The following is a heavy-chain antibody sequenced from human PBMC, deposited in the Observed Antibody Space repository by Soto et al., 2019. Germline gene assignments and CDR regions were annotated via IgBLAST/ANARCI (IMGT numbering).Heavy chain of an antibody. J-gene: IGHJ4*02. CDR1: GGSISSPTYY. Sequence: PSETLSLTCSVSGGSISSPTYYWGWIRQPPGKGLEWIGSIYYSGSTYYSPSLKSRVTISVDTSKNQFSLKVSSVTAADTAVYYCARFPGITTSRRDYWGQGTLVTVSS. CDR3: ARFPGITTSRRDY. CDR2: IYYSGST. V-gene: IGHV4-39*01. D-gene: IGHD1-1*01.